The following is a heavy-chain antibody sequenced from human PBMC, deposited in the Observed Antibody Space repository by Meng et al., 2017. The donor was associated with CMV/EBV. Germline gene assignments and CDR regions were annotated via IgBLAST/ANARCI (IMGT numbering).Heavy chain of an antibody. J-gene: IGHJ4*02. D-gene: IGHD6-13*01. Sequence: ASVKVSCKASGYTFTGHYMHWVRQAPGQGLEWMGWINPNSGGTNYAQKFQGRVTMTRDTSISTAYMELSRLRSDDTAVYYCARGNLRREQQLGYWGQGTLVTVSS. CDR1: GYTFTGHY. V-gene: IGHV1-2*02. CDR3: ARGNLRREQQLGY. CDR2: INPNSGGT.